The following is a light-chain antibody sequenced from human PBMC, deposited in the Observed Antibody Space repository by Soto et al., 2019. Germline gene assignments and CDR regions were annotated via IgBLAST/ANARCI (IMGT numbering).Light chain of an antibody. CDR2: GAS. CDR3: QQYGSSPEIS. CDR1: QTISDNY. J-gene: IGKJ3*01. V-gene: IGKV3-20*01. Sequence: DIVLTQSPGTLSLSPGERATLSCRASQTISDNYLAGYQQKPGQSPRLLISGASIRAPGIPDRFSGSGSETDFTLTISRREPEDFAFYYCQQYGSSPEISFGPGTKVDIK.